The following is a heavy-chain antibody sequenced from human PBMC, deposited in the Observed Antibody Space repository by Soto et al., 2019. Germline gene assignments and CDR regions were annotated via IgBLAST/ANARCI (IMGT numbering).Heavy chain of an antibody. D-gene: IGHD3-10*01. V-gene: IGHV3-74*01. CDR2: INSDGSTT. CDR3: ASVGTGKYYFDY. Sequence: EVQLVESGGGLVQPGGSLRLSCAASGFTFSSYWMHWVRQAPGRGLVWVARINSDGSTTTYADSVMGRLPISRDNAKSKLYLEMSSLREEDTVVYYCASVGTGKYYFDYWGQGTLVTVSS. J-gene: IGHJ4*02. CDR1: GFTFSSYW.